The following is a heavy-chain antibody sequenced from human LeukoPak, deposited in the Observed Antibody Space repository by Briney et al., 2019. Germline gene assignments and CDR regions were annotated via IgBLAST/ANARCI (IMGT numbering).Heavy chain of an antibody. CDR1: GVSITTYY. CDR3: ARDQYYYDSSGYYRNDY. Sequence: SETLSLTCTVSGVSITTYYWSWIRQPAGKGLEWIGRIHTSGSTNYNPSLKSRVTMSVDTSKNQFSLKLSSVPAADTAVYYCARDQYYYDSSGYYRNDYWGQGTLVTVSS. V-gene: IGHV4-4*07. J-gene: IGHJ4*02. CDR2: IHTSGST. D-gene: IGHD3-22*01.